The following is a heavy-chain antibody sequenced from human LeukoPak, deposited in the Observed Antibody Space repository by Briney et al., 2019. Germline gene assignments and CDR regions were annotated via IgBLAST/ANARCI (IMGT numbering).Heavy chain of an antibody. Sequence: SETLSLTCAVYGGSFSGYYWSWIRQPPGKGLEWIGEINHSGSTNYNPSLKSRVTISVDTSKNQFSLKLSPVTAADTAVYYCARRGAYGDYAALTFDYWGQGTLVTVSS. CDR1: GGSFSGYY. CDR3: ARRGAYGDYAALTFDY. D-gene: IGHD4-17*01. J-gene: IGHJ4*02. CDR2: INHSGST. V-gene: IGHV4-34*01.